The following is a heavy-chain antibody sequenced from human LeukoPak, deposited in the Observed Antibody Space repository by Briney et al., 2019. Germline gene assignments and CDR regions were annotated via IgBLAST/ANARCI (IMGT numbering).Heavy chain of an antibody. CDR1: GYTFTSYY. V-gene: IGHV1-46*01. Sequence: GASVKVSCKASGYTFTSYYMHWVRQAPGQGLEWMGIINPSGGSTSYAQKFQGRVTMTRDTSTSTVYMELSSLRSEDTAVYYCARDRGWELISYYYYYMDVWGKGTTVTVSS. CDR3: ARDRGWELISYYYYYMDV. D-gene: IGHD1-26*01. J-gene: IGHJ6*03. CDR2: INPSGGST.